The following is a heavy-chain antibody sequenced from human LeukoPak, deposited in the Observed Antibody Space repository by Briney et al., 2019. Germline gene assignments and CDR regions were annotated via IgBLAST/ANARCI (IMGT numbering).Heavy chain of an antibody. J-gene: IGHJ4*02. CDR1: GFTFSDYY. D-gene: IGHD3-10*01. CDR2: IYSGGST. CDR3: ARDERGSGFDY. V-gene: IGHV3-66*01. Sequence: AGGSLRLSCAASGFTFSDYYMSWIRQAPGKGLEWVSVIYSGGSTYYADSVKGRFTISRDNSKNTLYLQMNSLRAEDTAVYYCARDERGSGFDYWGQGTLVTVSS.